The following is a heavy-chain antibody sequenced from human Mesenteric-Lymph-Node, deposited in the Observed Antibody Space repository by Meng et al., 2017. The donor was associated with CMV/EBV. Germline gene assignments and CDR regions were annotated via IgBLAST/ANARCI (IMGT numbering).Heavy chain of an antibody. CDR2: ISSSSSTI. CDR3: ARAGYCSSTSCPIQFDY. CDR1: GFTFSSYS. J-gene: IGHJ4*02. Sequence: GGSLRLSCAASGFTFSSYSMNWVRQAPGKGLEWVSYISSSSSTIYYADSVKGRFTISRDNAKNSLYLQMNSLRAEDTAVYYCARAGYCSSTSCPIQFDYWGQGTLVTVSS. D-gene: IGHD2-2*01. V-gene: IGHV3-48*04.